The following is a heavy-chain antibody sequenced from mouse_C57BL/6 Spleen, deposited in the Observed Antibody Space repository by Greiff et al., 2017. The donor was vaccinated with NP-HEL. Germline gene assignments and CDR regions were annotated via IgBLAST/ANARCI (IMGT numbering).Heavy chain of an antibody. Sequence: QVQLQQPGAELVKPGASVKLSCKASGYTFTSYWMQWVKQRPGQGLEWIGEIDPSDSYTNYNQKFKGKATLTVDTSSSTAYMQLSSLTSEDSAVYYCARLSLKPFDYWGQGTTLTVSS. J-gene: IGHJ2*01. D-gene: IGHD1-3*01. CDR2: IDPSDSYT. V-gene: IGHV1-50*01. CDR1: GYTFTSYW. CDR3: ARLSLKPFDY.